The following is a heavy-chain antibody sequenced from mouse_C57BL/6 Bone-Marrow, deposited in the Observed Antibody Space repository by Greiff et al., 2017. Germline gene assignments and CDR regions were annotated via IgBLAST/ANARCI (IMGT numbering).Heavy chain of an antibody. CDR3: ARYGNYAGFAY. CDR1: GYTFTSYW. J-gene: IGHJ3*01. D-gene: IGHD2-1*01. CDR2: IDPSDSYT. Sequence: QVQLQQPGAELVMPGASVKLSCKASGYTFTSYWMHWVKQRPGQGLEWIGEIDPSDSYTNYNQKFKGKSTLTVDKSSSTAYMQLSSLTSEDSAVYYCARYGNYAGFAYWGQGTLVTVSA. V-gene: IGHV1-69*01.